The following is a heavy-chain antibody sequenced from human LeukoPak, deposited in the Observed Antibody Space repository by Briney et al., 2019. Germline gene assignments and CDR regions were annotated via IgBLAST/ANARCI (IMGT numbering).Heavy chain of an antibody. CDR1: GFTFSSYW. J-gene: IGHJ6*02. CDR2: IKQDGNEK. Sequence: GGSLRLSCAASGFTFSSYWMSWVRQAPGKGLEWVANIKQDGNEKYYVDSVKGRFTISRDNAKNSLYLQMNSLRAEDTAVYYCAREGAAAGTKHWGYYYYYYGMDVWGQGTTVTVSS. D-gene: IGHD6-13*01. CDR3: AREGAAAGTKHWGYYYYYYGMDV. V-gene: IGHV3-7*01.